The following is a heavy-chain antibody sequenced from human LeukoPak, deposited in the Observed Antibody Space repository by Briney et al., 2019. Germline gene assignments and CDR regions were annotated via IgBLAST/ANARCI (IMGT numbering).Heavy chain of an antibody. J-gene: IGHJ4*02. CDR3: ARVLHAYLQSSPLNY. CDR2: ISSSGGTI. D-gene: IGHD4-11*01. Sequence: GGSLRLSCATSGFTFSDYYMSWIRQAPGKGLEWVLYISSSGGTIYHADSVKGRFTISRDNAKNSLYLQMNSLRAEDTAVYYCARVLHAYLQSSPLNYWGQGTLVTVSS. CDR1: GFTFSDYY. V-gene: IGHV3-11*04.